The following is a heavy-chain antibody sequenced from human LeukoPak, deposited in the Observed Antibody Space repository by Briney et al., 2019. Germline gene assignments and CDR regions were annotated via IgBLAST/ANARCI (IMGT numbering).Heavy chain of an antibody. CDR2: ISAGGNTI. CDR3: ARYESTRAFDI. V-gene: IGHV3-11*04. CDR1: GFTFSGYY. D-gene: IGHD2-2*01. Sequence: GGSLRLSCAASGFTFSGYYLSWIRQAPGKGLEWISFISAGGNTIYHADSVKGRFTTSTDNTKNSLYLQMNSLRVEDTAVYYCARYESTRAFDIWGQGTMVTISS. J-gene: IGHJ3*02.